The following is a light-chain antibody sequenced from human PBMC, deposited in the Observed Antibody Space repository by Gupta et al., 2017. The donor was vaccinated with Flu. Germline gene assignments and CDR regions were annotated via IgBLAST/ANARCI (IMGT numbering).Light chain of an antibody. V-gene: IGKV1-39*01. CDR1: QSISSY. CDR2: AAS. Sequence: PSSLSASVGDRVTITCRASQSISSYLNWYQQKPGKAPKLLIYAASSLQSGVPSRFSGSGSGTDFTLTISSLQPEDFATYYCQQSYSTPFTFGHGTXVDIK. CDR3: QQSYSTPFT. J-gene: IGKJ3*01.